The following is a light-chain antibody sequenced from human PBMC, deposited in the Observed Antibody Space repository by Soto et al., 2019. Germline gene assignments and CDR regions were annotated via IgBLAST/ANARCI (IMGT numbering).Light chain of an antibody. Sequence: DIQMTQSPSSLSASVGYRVTITCRASQGISNDLAWYQQKPGKVPKVLIYAASTLQSEYPSRFSAIGSGTDFTLNISNLQPEDVATYYCQKYNRAPLTFGGGTKVQIK. CDR1: QGISND. CDR2: AAS. J-gene: IGKJ4*01. CDR3: QKYNRAPLT. V-gene: IGKV1-27*01.